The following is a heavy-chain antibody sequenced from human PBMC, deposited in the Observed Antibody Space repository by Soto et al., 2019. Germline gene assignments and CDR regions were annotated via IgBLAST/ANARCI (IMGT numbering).Heavy chain of an antibody. CDR1: GFFISSGNY. Sequence: PXETLCLTCSVSGFFISSGNYWGWIRKPPGKGLEWIGSIFHGGNTYYNPPLKSRVTISVDMSKNQFSLKLNSGTAADTAVYYCARARWYDAFDVWGQGKVVTVSS. V-gene: IGHV4-38-2*02. J-gene: IGHJ3*01. D-gene: IGHD2-15*01. CDR2: IFHGGNT. CDR3: ARARWYDAFDV.